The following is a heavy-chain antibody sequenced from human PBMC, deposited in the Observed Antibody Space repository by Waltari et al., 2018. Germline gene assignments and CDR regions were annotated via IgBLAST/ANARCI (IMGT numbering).Heavy chain of an antibody. V-gene: IGHV3-23*01. Sequence: EVQLLESGVGLVQPGGSLRLSCTASGFSFSTYDMAWVSQAPGKGLEWVSGIRNSGGNTYYGDSVKGRFAIYRDNSRNTLHLQMNGLRAEDTAIYYCTSWRVVAGTGWFDSWGQGTLVTVSS. J-gene: IGHJ5*01. D-gene: IGHD2-15*01. CDR3: TSWRVVAGTGWFDS. CDR1: GFSFSTYD. CDR2: IRNSGGNT.